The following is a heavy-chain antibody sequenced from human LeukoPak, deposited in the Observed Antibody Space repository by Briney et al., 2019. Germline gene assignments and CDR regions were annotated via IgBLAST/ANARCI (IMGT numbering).Heavy chain of an antibody. Sequence: PSETLSLTCTVSGDSIISNIYWWDWVRLPPGKGLEWIGATFYTGRTFYSPSLKSRVTISVDTSKNQFSLDLSSATAVDTAVYYCARRRHNFDFYDVWDQGTRVTVSS. J-gene: IGHJ3*01. V-gene: IGHV4-39*01. D-gene: IGHD3/OR15-3a*01. CDR2: TFYTGRT. CDR3: ARRRHNFDFYDV. CDR1: GDSIISNIYW.